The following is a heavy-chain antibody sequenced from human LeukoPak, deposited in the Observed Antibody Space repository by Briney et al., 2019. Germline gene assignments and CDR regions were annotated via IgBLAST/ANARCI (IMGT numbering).Heavy chain of an antibody. V-gene: IGHV1-8*03. CDR2: MNPNSGNT. D-gene: IGHD6-19*01. CDR3: AREGAAVAGIGFDY. Sequence: GASVKVSCKASGYTFTSYDINWVRQATGQGLEWMGWMNPNSGNTGYAQKFQGRVTITRNTSISTAYMELSSLRSEDTAVYYCAREGAAVAGIGFDYWGQGTLVTVSS. CDR1: GYTFTSYD. J-gene: IGHJ4*02.